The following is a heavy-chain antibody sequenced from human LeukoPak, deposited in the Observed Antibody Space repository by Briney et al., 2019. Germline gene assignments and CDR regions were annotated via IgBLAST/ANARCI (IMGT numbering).Heavy chain of an antibody. CDR3: AREYSSSWRRFDY. CDR2: ISYDGSNE. J-gene: IGHJ4*02. CDR1: GFTFSSYA. D-gene: IGHD6-13*01. Sequence: PGGSVRLSCAASGFTFSSYAMHWVRQAPGKGLEWVAVISYDGSNEYYADSVKGRFTISRDNSKNTLYLQMNSLRAEDTAVYNCAREYSSSWRRFDYWGQGTLDTVSS. V-gene: IGHV3-30*04.